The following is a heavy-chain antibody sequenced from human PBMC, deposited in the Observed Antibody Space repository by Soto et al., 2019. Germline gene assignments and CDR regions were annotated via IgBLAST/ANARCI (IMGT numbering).Heavy chain of an antibody. Sequence: LRLSCAASGFAFSTYAMTWVRQAPGKGLEWVSVISGSGGSSYYAASVKGRFTISRDNSKNTVYLQMNGLRAEDTALYFCAKVTKRAAAGRYEYYKYGMDVWGQGTTVTVSS. V-gene: IGHV3-23*01. J-gene: IGHJ6*02. CDR1: GFAFSTYA. CDR3: AKVTKRAAAGRYEYYKYGMDV. CDR2: ISGSGGSS. D-gene: IGHD6-13*01.